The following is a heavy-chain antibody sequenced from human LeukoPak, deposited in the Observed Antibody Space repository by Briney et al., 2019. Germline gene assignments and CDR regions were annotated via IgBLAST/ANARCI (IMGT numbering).Heavy chain of an antibody. CDR2: IKNDGAVK. J-gene: IGHJ4*02. CDR3: ARAFRYCSGGSCYSDRDYFDY. CDR1: GFTFSYHW. Sequence: GGSLRLSCAASGFTFSYHWMTWVRQAPGKGLEWVANIKNDGAVKNYVDSVKGRFTISRDNAKNSLYLQMNSLRAEDTAVYYCARAFRYCSGGSCYSDRDYFDYWGQGTLVTVSS. D-gene: IGHD2-15*01. V-gene: IGHV3-7*01.